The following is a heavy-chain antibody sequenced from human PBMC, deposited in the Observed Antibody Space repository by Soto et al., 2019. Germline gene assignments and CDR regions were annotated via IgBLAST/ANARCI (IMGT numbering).Heavy chain of an antibody. CDR3: ARAIKRWEVNYYFDY. V-gene: IGHV1-69*06. CDR1: GSTFNNFA. J-gene: IGHJ4*02. D-gene: IGHD1-26*01. Sequence: QVVLLQSGAEVKEPGSSVRLSCQVSGSTFNNFAFSWVRQAPGQGPEWLGGIVVMSNAADYSQRFQDRDMITADTSTRTLYMELGSLTFDDTAVYYCARAIKRWEVNYYFDYWGQGTLVTVSS. CDR2: IVVMSNAA.